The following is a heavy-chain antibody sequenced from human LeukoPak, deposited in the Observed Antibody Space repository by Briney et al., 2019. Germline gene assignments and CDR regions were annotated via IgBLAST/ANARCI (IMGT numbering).Heavy chain of an antibody. Sequence: PSETLSLTCSVSGYSITSTSFWAWIRQTPGKGLEWIGSINPLGSAYYNPSLESRVTISVDTSKNHFSLNLKSVTAADTAVYYCAREDGSSGYDDFWGQGTLVTVSS. D-gene: IGHD5-12*01. CDR3: AREDGSSGYDDF. V-gene: IGHV4-38-2*02. CDR1: GYSITSTSF. CDR2: INPLGSA. J-gene: IGHJ4*02.